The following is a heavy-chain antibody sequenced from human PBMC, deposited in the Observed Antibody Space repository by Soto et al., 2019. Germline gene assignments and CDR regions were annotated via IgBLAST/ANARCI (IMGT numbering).Heavy chain of an antibody. J-gene: IGHJ6*02. Sequence: ASVKVSCKASGYTFTSYYINWVRQATGQGLVWMGWMNHNSGYTGYAQKFQGRVTMTRNTSISTAYMKLSSLRSEDTAVYYCARAKTTVTTGGYYYYGMDVWGQGTTVTVSS. D-gene: IGHD4-17*01. CDR3: ARAKTTVTTGGYYYYGMDV. V-gene: IGHV1-8*01. CDR1: GYTFTSYY. CDR2: MNHNSGYT.